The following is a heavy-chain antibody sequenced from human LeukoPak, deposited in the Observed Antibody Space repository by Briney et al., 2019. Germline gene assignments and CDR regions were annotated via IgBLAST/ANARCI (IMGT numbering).Heavy chain of an antibody. CDR1: GFTFSSYA. D-gene: IGHD5-12*01. CDR3: VKGIVATISYFDY. J-gene: IGHJ4*02. V-gene: IGHV3-64D*06. CDR2: ISSNGGST. Sequence: GGSLRPSCSASGFTFSSYAMHWVRQAPGKGLEYVSAISSNGGSTYYADSVKGRFTISRDNSKNTLYLQMSSLRAEDTAVYYCVKGIVATISYFDYWGQGTLVTVSS.